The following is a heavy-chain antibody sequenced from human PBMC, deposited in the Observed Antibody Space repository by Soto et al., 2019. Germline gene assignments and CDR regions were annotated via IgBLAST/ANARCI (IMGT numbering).Heavy chain of an antibody. D-gene: IGHD3-22*01. CDR3: ARGGGYAVDF. CDR1: GYTFTDNS. V-gene: IGHV1-18*01. Sequence: QVQLVQSAGELRKPGASVKFSCKASGYTFTDNSITWVRQAPGQGLEWMGWISTYNGDTKFAQKFQGRVTLTTDTSTSTAYMDLTSLRSDDTAVYFCARGGGYAVDFWGQGTLVTVSS. CDR2: ISTYNGDT. J-gene: IGHJ4*02.